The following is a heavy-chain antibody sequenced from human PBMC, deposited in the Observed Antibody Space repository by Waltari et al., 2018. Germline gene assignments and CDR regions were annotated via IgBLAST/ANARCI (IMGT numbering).Heavy chain of an antibody. D-gene: IGHD2-8*01. V-gene: IGHV4-38-2*01. CDR2: IYHSGST. CDR1: GYSISSGYY. J-gene: IGHJ6*02. CDR3: ARHRFNANGSELYYYYGMDV. Sequence: QVQLQESGPGLVKPSETLSLTCAVSGYSISSGYYWGWIRQPPGKGLEWIGSIYHSGSTYYNPSLKSRVTISVDTSKNQFSLKLSSVTAADTAVYYCARHRFNANGSELYYYYGMDVWGQGTTVTVSS.